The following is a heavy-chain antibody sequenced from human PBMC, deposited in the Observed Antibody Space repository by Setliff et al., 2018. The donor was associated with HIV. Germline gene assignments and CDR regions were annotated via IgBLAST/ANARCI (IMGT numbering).Heavy chain of an antibody. Sequence: SETLSLTCAVYGGSLSGYYWSWIRQPPGKGLEWVGSIYHSGTTYYNPSLKSRVTISVDTSKNQFSLKLSSVTAADTAVYYCARVSSTYWYSIFRNYYYHMDVWGKGTTVTVSS. J-gene: IGHJ6*03. CDR1: GGSLSGYY. D-gene: IGHD2-8*02. CDR3: ARVSSTYWYSIFRNYYYHMDV. CDR2: IYHSGTT. V-gene: IGHV4-34*01.